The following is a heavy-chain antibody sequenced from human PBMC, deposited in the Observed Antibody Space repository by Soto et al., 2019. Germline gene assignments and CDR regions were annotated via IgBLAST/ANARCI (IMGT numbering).Heavy chain of an antibody. D-gene: IGHD2-2*01. V-gene: IGHV3-23*01. CDR3: ARDFFVLVPAAMQGYYYGMDV. CDR1: GFTFSSYA. CDR2: ISGSDSST. J-gene: IGHJ6*02. Sequence: PGGSLRLSCAASGFTFSSYAMNWVRQAPGKGLEWVSVISGSDSSTYYADSVKGRFTISRDNSKNTLYVQMNSLRAEDTAVYYCARDFFVLVPAAMQGYYYGMDVWGQGTTVTVSS.